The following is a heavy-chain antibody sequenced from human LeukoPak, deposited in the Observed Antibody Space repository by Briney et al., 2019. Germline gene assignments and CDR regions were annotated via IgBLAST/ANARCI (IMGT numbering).Heavy chain of an antibody. CDR1: GFSLSRYW. J-gene: IGHJ6*03. D-gene: IGHD2-15*01. CDR2: IKQDESEK. CDR3: VRAALAGHTPHYYYYMDV. Sequence: GGSLRLSCAASGFSLSRYWMSWVRQAPGEGPEWVANIKQDESEKDYADSVRGRFTISRDNAKNSLFLQMNSLRAEDMALYYCVRAALAGHTPHYYYYMDVWDKGTTVTVSS. V-gene: IGHV3-7*03.